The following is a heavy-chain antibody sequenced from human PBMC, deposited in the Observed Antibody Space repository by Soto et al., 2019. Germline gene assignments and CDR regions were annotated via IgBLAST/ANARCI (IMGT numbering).Heavy chain of an antibody. CDR3: ARDKPLLLWFGGLDYYYYGMDV. V-gene: IGHV1-18*01. CDR1: GYTLTTYC. J-gene: IGHJ6*02. CDR2: ISAYNGNT. Sequence: AAVQVSCKASGYTLTTYCISWVRQAPAQGLEWMGWISAYNGNTNYAQKLQGRVTMTTDTSTSTAYMELRSLRSDDTDVYYCARDKPLLLWFGGLDYYYYGMDVWGQGTTVTVSS. D-gene: IGHD3-10*01.